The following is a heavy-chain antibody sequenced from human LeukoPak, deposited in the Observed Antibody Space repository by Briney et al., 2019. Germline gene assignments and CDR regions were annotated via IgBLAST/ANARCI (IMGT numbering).Heavy chain of an antibody. D-gene: IGHD3-22*01. CDR2: ITPMLGTA. CDR1: GGTFSRHA. Sequence: GSSVKVSCKASGGTFSRHAISWVRQAPGQGLEWMGGITPMLGTANYAQKFQGRVTITADESTSTAYMELSSLRSEDTAVYYCVRDGSYYDSSGYYYLYWGQGTLVTVSS. J-gene: IGHJ4*02. V-gene: IGHV1-69*01. CDR3: VRDGSYYDSSGYYYLY.